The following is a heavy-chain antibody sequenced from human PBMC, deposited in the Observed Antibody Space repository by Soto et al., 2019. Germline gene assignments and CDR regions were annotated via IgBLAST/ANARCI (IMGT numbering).Heavy chain of an antibody. CDR1: GGTFSSYA. Sequence: QVQLVQSGAEVKKPGSSVKVSCKASGGTFSSYAISWVRQAPGQGLEWMGGIIPIFGTANYAQKFQGRVTITADKSTSTAYMELSSLRSEDTAVYYCARDLRYYGSWSYSANRWFDPWGQGTLVTVSS. V-gene: IGHV1-69*06. CDR2: IIPIFGTA. CDR3: ARDLRYYGSWSYSANRWFDP. D-gene: IGHD3-10*01. J-gene: IGHJ5*02.